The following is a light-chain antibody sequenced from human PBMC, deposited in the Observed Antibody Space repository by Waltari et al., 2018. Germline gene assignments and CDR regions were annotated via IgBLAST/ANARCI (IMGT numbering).Light chain of an antibody. V-gene: IGLV4-69*02. Sequence: QLALTQSPSASASLGASVKLTCTLNSGHSSNVVAWLQQQPEKGPRYLMKVNSDGSHSKGDGIPDRFSGSGSGAERYLTISSLQSEDEADYYCQTGGHGTWVFGGGTKLTVL. CDR2: VNSDGSH. J-gene: IGLJ3*02. CDR3: QTGGHGTWV. CDR1: SGHSSNV.